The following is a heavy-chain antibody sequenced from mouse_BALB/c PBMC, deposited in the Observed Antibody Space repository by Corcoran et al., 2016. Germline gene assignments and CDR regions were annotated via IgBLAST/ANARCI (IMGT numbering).Heavy chain of an antibody. J-gene: IGHJ4*01. D-gene: IGHD2-3*01. CDR1: GFSLSTSGMG. CDR3: ARSGDGYYYAMDY. Sequence: QVTLKESGPGLLQPPQTLSLTCSFSGFSLSTSGMGVSWIRQPSGKGLEWRAHIYWDDDKRYNPSLKSRLTISKDTSSNQVFLKITSVDTADTATYYCARSGDGYYYAMDYWGQGTSVTVSS. CDR2: IYWDDDK. V-gene: IGHV8-12*01.